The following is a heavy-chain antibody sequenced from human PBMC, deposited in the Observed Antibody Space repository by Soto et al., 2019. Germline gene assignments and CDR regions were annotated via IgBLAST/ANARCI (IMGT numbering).Heavy chain of an antibody. CDR3: ARTPPPIYSGYDSRTHYYYYYMDV. CDR1: GGSISSYY. J-gene: IGHJ6*03. Sequence: QVQLQESGPGLVKPSETLSLTCTVSGGSISSYYWSWIRQPPGKGLEWIGYIYYSGSTNYNPSLKSRVTISVDTSKNQFSLKLSSVTAADTAVYYCARTPPPIYSGYDSRTHYYYYYMDVWGKGTTVTVSS. V-gene: IGHV4-59*01. D-gene: IGHD5-12*01. CDR2: IYYSGST.